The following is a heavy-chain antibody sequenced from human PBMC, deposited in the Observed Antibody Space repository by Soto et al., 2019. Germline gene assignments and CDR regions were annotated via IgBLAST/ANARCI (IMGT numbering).Heavy chain of an antibody. CDR2: IYYSGST. CDR1: GGSISSSSYY. D-gene: IGHD4-17*01. J-gene: IGHJ4*02. CDR3: ARAGPPNLTTVVILFDY. V-gene: IGHV4-39*07. Sequence: PSETLSLTCTVSGGSISSSSYYWGWIRQPPGKGLEWIGSIYYSGSTYYNPSLKSRVTISVDTSKNQFSLKLSSVTAADTAVYYCARAGPPNLTTVVILFDYWGQGTLVTAPQ.